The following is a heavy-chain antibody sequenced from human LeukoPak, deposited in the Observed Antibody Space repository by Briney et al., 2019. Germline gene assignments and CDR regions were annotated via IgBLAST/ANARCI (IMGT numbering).Heavy chain of an antibody. CDR3: ARGPFSSGWYFDY. V-gene: IGHV3-21*01. J-gene: IGHJ4*02. D-gene: IGHD6-19*01. Sequence: GGSLRLSCAASGFTSSSYSMNWVRQAPGKGLEWVSSISSSSSYIYYADSVKGRFTISRDNAKNSLYLQMNSLRAEDTAVYYCARGPFSSGWYFDYWGQGTLVTVSS. CDR1: GFTSSSYS. CDR2: ISSSSSYI.